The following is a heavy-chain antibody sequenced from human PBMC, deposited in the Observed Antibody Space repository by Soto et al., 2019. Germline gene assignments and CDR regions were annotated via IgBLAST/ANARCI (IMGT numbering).Heavy chain of an antibody. D-gene: IGHD3-3*01. CDR3: ARDDGSGYYFFDY. V-gene: IGHV4-30-4*01. CDR1: GGSISSVDYY. J-gene: IGHJ4*02. CDR2: IYYSGST. Sequence: PSETLSRTCTVSGGSISSVDYYWSWIRQPPGKGLEWIGYIYYSGSTYYNPSLKSRVTISVDTSKNQFSLKLSSVTAADTAVYYCARDDGSGYYFFDYWGQGTLVTVSS.